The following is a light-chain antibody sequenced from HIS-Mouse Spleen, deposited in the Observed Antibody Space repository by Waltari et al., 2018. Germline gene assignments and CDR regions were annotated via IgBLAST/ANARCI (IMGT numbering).Light chain of an antibody. CDR2: DAS. Sequence: DIQMTQSPSSLSASAGDRVTITFQASQDISNYLNGYQQKPGKAPKLLIYDASNLETGVPSRCSGSGSGTDFTFTISSLQPEDIATYYCQQYDNLPPLTFGGGTKVEIK. CDR1: QDISNY. CDR3: QQYDNLPPLT. V-gene: IGKV1-33*01. J-gene: IGKJ4*01.